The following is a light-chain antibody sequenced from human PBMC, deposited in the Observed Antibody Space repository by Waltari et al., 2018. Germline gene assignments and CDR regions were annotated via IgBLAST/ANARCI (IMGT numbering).Light chain of an antibody. CDR2: DAS. V-gene: IGKV3-20*01. Sequence: DIVLTQSPGTLSLSPGERASLFCRASQSVGKYLAWYQQKPGQAPRLVMYDASTWATGIPDRFSGSGSGADFSLTISRLEPEDFAVYYCQKYVNLPATFGQGTRVEIK. CDR1: QSVGKY. J-gene: IGKJ1*01. CDR3: QKYVNLPAT.